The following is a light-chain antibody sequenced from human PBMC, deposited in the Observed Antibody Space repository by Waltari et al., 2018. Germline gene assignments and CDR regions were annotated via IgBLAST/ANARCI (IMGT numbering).Light chain of an antibody. Sequence: DIQMTQSPSSLSASVGDRVTITCRASQTISRYLNWYQQKPGKAPNLLIYAASSLQSGVPSRFSGSGSWRDFTLIITSLQPEDFATYYCQESYSFSRTFGQGTKVEIK. CDR2: AAS. CDR1: QTISRY. J-gene: IGKJ1*01. CDR3: QESYSFSRT. V-gene: IGKV1-39*01.